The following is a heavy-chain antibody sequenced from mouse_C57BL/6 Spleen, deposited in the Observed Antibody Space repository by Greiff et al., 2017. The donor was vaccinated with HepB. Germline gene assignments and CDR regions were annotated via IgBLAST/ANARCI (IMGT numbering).Heavy chain of an antibody. CDR3: ARRDSSWAMDY. V-gene: IGHV1-80*01. D-gene: IGHD3-2*02. Sequence: QVQLKESGAELVKPGASVKISCKASGYAFSSYWMNWVKQRPGKGLEWIGQIYPGDGDTNYNGKFKGKATLTVDKSSSTAYMQLSSLTSEDSAVYFRARRDSSWAMDYWGQGTSVTVSS. J-gene: IGHJ4*01. CDR1: GYAFSSYW. CDR2: IYPGDGDT.